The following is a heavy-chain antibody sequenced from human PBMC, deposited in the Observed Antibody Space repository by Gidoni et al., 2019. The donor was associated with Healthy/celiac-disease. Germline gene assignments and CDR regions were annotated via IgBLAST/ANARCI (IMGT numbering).Heavy chain of an antibody. Sequence: EVQLVESGGGLVQPGGSLRLSCSASGFTFSSYAMHWVRQAPGNGLEYVSAISSNGGSTYYADSVKGRFTISRDNSKNTLYLQMSSLRAEDTAVYYCVKGDYYYDSPGAFDIWGQGTMVTVSS. D-gene: IGHD3-22*01. J-gene: IGHJ3*02. V-gene: IGHV3-64D*08. CDR1: GFTFSSYA. CDR3: VKGDYYYDSPGAFDI. CDR2: ISSNGGST.